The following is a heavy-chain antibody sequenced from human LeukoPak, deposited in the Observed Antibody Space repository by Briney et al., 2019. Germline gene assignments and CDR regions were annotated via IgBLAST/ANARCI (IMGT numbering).Heavy chain of an antibody. CDR1: GYTLTELS. D-gene: IGHD5-18*01. CDR2: FDPEDGET. J-gene: IGHJ4*02. Sequence: ASLKVSCKVSGYTLTELSMHWVRQAPGKGLEWVGGFDPEDGETIYAQKFQGRVTMTEDTYTDTAYMELSSLRSEATAVYYCATRGYSYGYPDYWGQGTLVTVSS. V-gene: IGHV1-24*01. CDR3: ATRGYSYGYPDY.